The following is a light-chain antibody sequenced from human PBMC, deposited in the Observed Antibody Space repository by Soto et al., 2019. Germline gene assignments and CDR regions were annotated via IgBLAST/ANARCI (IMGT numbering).Light chain of an antibody. CDR3: HQDNNWPLWT. V-gene: IGKV3D-15*01. Sequence: EIVMTQSPATLSVSPGERATLSCRASQSVSSNLAWYQQKPGQPPKLLIYGASTRATGIPARFSGSGSGTDFTLTISSLQSEDFAVYYCHQDNNWPLWTFGQGTKVEIK. CDR1: QSVSSN. J-gene: IGKJ1*01. CDR2: GAS.